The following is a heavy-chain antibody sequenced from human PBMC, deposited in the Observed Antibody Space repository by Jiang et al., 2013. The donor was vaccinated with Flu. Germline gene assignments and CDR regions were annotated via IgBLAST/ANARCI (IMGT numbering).Heavy chain of an antibody. V-gene: IGHV4-59*08. D-gene: IGHD3-10*01. CDR2: IYYSGST. Sequence: GSGLVKPSETLSLTCTVSGGSISSYYWSWIRQPPGKGLEWIGYIYYSGSTNYNPSLMSRVTISVDTSKNQFSLKLSSMTAADTAVYYCARQVGIYYYGSVHYGLDVWGQGTTVTVSS. CDR3: ARQVGIYYYGSVHYGLDV. CDR1: GGSISSYY. J-gene: IGHJ6*02.